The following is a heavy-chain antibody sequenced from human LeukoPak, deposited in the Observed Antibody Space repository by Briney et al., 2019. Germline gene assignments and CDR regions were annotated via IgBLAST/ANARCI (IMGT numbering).Heavy chain of an antibody. D-gene: IGHD5-24*01. V-gene: IGHV4-61*01. Sequence: SETLSPTCTVSGGSVSSGSYYWSWIRQPPGKGLEWIGYIYYSGSTNYNPSLKSRVTISVDTSKNQFSLKLSSVTAADTAVYYCARGGRWLQEWGQGTLVTVSS. CDR2: IYYSGST. J-gene: IGHJ4*02. CDR3: ARGGRWLQE. CDR1: GGSVSSGSYY.